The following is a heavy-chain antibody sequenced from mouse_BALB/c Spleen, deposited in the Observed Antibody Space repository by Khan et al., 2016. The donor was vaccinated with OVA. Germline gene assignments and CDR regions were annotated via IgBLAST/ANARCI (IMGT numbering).Heavy chain of an antibody. Sequence: EVELVESGGDLVKPGGSLKLSCAASGFTFSTYGMSWVRQAPDKRLEWVATVSTGGSYTYYPDSVKGRFTISRDNAKNTVYLQMSGLRSEDTALFYCTGLAYCYDGEGFAYWGQGTLVTVSA. V-gene: IGHV5-6*01. D-gene: IGHD2-13*01. J-gene: IGHJ3*01. CDR1: GFTFSTYG. CDR3: TGLAYCYDGEGFAY. CDR2: VSTGGSYT.